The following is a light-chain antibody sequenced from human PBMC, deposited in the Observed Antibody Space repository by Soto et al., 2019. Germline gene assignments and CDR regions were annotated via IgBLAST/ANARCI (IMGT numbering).Light chain of an antibody. CDR3: QQCYSSSRT. CDR1: QRISTY. J-gene: IGKJ1*01. CDR2: AAS. V-gene: IGKV1-39*01. Sequence: DIQMTQSPSTLSAGVGDRVTITCRASQRISTYLNWYQQKPGKAPTLLIYAASSLQSGVTSRFSGGRSGTDFTLTMNTLQPEDFANYFCQQCYSSSRTFGQGTKVGIK.